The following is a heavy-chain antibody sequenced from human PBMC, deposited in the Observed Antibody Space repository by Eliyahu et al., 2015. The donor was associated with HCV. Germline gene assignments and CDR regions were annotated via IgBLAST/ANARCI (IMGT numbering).Heavy chain of an antibody. J-gene: IGHJ5*02. CDR3: AADIALAWFFS. V-gene: IGHV4-39*07. D-gene: IGHD3-22*01. CDR1: GXSMSSXNYX. Sequence: QLQLQESGPGLVKPSESLSLTCAVSGXSMSSXNYXWGWVRQPPGKRPEWIATVSYSGSTFYNPSLKRRVTTSLDTSKNRFSLRLNSVTAADTAVYYCAADIALAWFFSWGQGTQVTVS. CDR2: VSYSGST.